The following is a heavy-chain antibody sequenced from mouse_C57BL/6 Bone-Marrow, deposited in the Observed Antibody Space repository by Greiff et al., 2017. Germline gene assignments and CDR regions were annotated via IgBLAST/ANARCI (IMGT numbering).Heavy chain of an antibody. J-gene: IGHJ4*01. CDR1: GYTFTSYW. D-gene: IGHD1-1*01. V-gene: IGHV1-64*01. CDR3: ARWYYYPYAMDY. Sequence: QVQLQQPGAELVKPGASVKLSCKASGYTFTSYWMHWVKQRPGQGLEWIGMIHPNSGSTNYNEKFKSKATLTVDKSSSTAYMHLSSLTSEDSAVYYCARWYYYPYAMDYWGQGTSVTVSA. CDR2: IHPNSGST.